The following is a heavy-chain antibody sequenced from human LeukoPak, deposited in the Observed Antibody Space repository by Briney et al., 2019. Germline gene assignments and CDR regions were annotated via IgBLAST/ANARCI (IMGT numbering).Heavy chain of an antibody. V-gene: IGHV5-51*01. CDR2: IYPGDSDT. J-gene: IGHJ4*02. D-gene: IGHD5-24*01. Sequence: GASLQISCECSGYNFTSYWIGWVRQLPGKGVEWMGIIYPGDSDTRYSPSFQGQVTISADKSISTAYLQWSSLKASDTAMYYCARQGECLQYYYFDFWGQGTLVTVSS. CDR1: GYNFTSYW. CDR3: ARQGECLQYYYFDF.